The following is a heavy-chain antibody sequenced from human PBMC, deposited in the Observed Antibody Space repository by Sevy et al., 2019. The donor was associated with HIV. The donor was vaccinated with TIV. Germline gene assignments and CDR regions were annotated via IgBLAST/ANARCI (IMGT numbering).Heavy chain of an antibody. V-gene: IGHV3-21*01. CDR1: GFTFSSYS. CDR3: ARVLTYCSSTRCEH. CDR2: ISSSSSYI. Sequence: GGSLRLSCAASGFTFSSYSMNWVRQAPGKGLEWVSSISSSSSYIYYADSVKGRFTISRDNAKNSLYLQMNSLRAEDKAVYYRARVLTYCSSTRCEHWGQGTLVTVSS. J-gene: IGHJ4*02. D-gene: IGHD2-2*01.